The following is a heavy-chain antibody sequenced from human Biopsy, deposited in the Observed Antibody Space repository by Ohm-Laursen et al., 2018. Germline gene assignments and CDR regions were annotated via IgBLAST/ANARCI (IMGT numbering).Heavy chain of an antibody. J-gene: IGHJ4*02. CDR1: GGSISDSTYH. Sequence: GTLSLTCTVSGGSISDSTYHWGWIRQSPGKGLEWIGNIYYSGNTDYSPSLKSRVTISVDTSNNQFSLKLRSVTAADTAVYYCARQVDFWSGYVDYWGQGTLVTVSS. CDR2: IYYSGNT. V-gene: IGHV4-39*01. D-gene: IGHD3-3*01. CDR3: ARQVDFWSGYVDY.